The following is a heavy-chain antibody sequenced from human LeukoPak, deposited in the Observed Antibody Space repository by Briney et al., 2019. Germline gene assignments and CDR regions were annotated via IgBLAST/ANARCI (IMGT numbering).Heavy chain of an antibody. Sequence: SQTLSLTCPVSGASISSGGYYWTWIRQLPGKGLEWIGYIYYTGSTNYNPSLKSRATISLDTSENQFSLKLTSVTAADTAIYYCARGRAAPNYYYGVDVWGQGTTVTVSS. J-gene: IGHJ6*02. CDR1: GASISSGGYY. CDR3: ARGRAAPNYYYGVDV. CDR2: IYYTGST. V-gene: IGHV4-31*03. D-gene: IGHD6-25*01.